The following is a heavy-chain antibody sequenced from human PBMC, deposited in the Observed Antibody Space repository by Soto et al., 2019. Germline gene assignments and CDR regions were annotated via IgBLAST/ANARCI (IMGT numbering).Heavy chain of an antibody. D-gene: IGHD4-17*01. CDR3: VGDYGGLEGFDI. Sequence: EVHLLESGGGLVQPGGSLRLSCAAPGLTFTRYSMAWVRQAPEKGLEWVSGIIYSDGRTYYADSVKGRFTISRDNSKNTLFLQMNSLRVEDTAKYYCVGDYGGLEGFDIWGLGTMVTVSS. V-gene: IGHV3-23*01. J-gene: IGHJ3*02. CDR1: GLTFTRYS. CDR2: IIYSDGRT.